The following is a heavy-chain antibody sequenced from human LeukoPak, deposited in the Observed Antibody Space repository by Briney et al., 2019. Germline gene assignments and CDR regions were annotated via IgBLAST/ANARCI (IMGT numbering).Heavy chain of an antibody. CDR1: GGSFSGYY. V-gene: IGHV4-34*01. J-gene: IGHJ3*02. CDR2: INHSGST. Sequence: ASETLSLTCAVYGGSFSGYYWSWIRQPPGKGLEWIGEINHSGSTNYNPSLKSRVTISVDTSKNQFSLKLSSVTAADTAVYHCASRPGPRSSAFDIWGQGTMVTVSS. CDR3: ASRPGPRSSAFDI.